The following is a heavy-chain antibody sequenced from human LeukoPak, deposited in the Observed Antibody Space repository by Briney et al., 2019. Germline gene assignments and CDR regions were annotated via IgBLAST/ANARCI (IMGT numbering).Heavy chain of an antibody. V-gene: IGHV2-5*05. CDR3: ARSPYYDILTGSRGTFDY. CDR1: GFSFSTSGVG. D-gene: IGHD3-9*01. Sequence: SGPTLVKPTQTLTLTCTFSGFSFSTSGVGVGWIRQPPGKALEWLAVIYWDEDERYGPSLKSRLTINKDTSKNQVVLTMTNMDPVDTATYYCARSPYYDILTGSRGTFDYWGRGILVTVSS. J-gene: IGHJ4*02. CDR2: IYWDEDE.